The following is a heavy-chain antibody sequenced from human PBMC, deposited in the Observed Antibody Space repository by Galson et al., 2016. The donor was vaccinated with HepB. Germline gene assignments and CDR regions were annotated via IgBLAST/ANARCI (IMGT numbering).Heavy chain of an antibody. CDR1: GFTFRRNG. V-gene: IGHV3-30*18. D-gene: IGHD4-23*01. CDR3: VKDLATVDDF. Sequence: SLRLSCADSGFTFRRNGMHWVRQAPGKGLEWVAVISNDGSNEDYADSVKGRFTISRDNSKDTLYLQMSILRLEDTGMYFCVKDLATVDDFWGQGTLVVVSS. CDR2: ISNDGSNE. J-gene: IGHJ4*02.